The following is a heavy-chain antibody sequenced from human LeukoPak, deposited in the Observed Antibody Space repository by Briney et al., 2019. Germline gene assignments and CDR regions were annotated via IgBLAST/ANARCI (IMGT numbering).Heavy chain of an antibody. CDR3: VRPSGGSRHWFDP. V-gene: IGHV4-39*01. J-gene: IGHJ5*02. CDR1: GGSISSSSNY. CDR2: IYYSGST. Sequence: SETLSLTCTVSGGSISSSSNYWGWIRQPPGKGLEWIGSIYYSGSTYYNPSLKSRVTISVDTSKNQFSLKLTSVTAADTAVYYCVRPSGGSRHWFDPWGQGTLVTVSS. D-gene: IGHD6-13*01.